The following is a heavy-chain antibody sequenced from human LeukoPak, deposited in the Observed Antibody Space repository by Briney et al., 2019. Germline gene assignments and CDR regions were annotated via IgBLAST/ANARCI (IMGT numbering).Heavy chain of an antibody. CDR1: GSTFNSYA. V-gene: IGHV3-7*01. D-gene: IGHD6-13*01. CDR3: ARVSSSWWLWYFDL. CDR2: IKQDGSEK. Sequence: PGGSLRLSCAASGSTFNSYAMTWVRQAPGKGLEWVANIKQDGSEKYYVDSVKGRFTISRDNAKNSLYLQMNSLRAEDTAVYYCARVSSSWWLWYFDLWGRGTLVTVSS. J-gene: IGHJ2*01.